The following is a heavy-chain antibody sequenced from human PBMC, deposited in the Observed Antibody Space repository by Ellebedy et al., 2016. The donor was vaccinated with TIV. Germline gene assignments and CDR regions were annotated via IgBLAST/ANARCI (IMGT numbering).Heavy chain of an antibody. CDR1: GFTFSSYW. Sequence: GESLKISCAASGFTFSSYWMSWVRQAPGKGLEWVANIKQDESEKYYVGSVKGLFTVPRDNAENSLYLQMNSLRADDSDVYYCARAGRPLDYWGQGTLVTVSS. CDR2: IKQDESEK. D-gene: IGHD3-10*01. V-gene: IGHV3-7*04. J-gene: IGHJ4*02. CDR3: ARAGRPLDY.